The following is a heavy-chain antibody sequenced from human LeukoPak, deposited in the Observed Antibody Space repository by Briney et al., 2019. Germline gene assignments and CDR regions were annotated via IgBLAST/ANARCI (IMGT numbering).Heavy chain of an antibody. CDR3: ARGPRKGWFGELSYYFES. CDR1: GGTFSSYA. Sequence: ASVKVSCKASGGTFSSYAISWVRQAPGQGLEWMGGIIPSFGTINYAQKFQGRVTITADESTSTAYMDLSSLRSEDTAVYYCARGPRKGWFGELSYYFESWGQGTQVTVSS. CDR2: IIPSFGTI. D-gene: IGHD3-10*01. V-gene: IGHV1-69*13. J-gene: IGHJ4*02.